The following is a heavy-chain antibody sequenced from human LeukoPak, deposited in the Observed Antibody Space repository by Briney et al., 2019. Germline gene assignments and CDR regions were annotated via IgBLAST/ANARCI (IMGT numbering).Heavy chain of an antibody. J-gene: IGHJ4*01. V-gene: IGHV3-64*01. CDR1: GFTFSRYA. Sequence: GGSLRLSCAASGFTFSRYAMHWVRQAPGKELEYVSAISSNGGSTYYANSVKGRFTISRDNSKNTLYLQMGSLRAEDMAVYYCARDSQAVALYYWGHGNLVTVSS. D-gene: IGHD6-19*01. CDR3: ARDSQAVALYY. CDR2: ISSNGGST.